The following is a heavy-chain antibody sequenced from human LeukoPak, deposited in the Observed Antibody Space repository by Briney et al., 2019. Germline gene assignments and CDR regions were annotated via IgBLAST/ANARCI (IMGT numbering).Heavy chain of an antibody. CDR3: AKDRSSGWEY. Sequence: GGSLRLSCAASGFTFSNAWMSWARQAPGKGLEWVGRIRSNTDGGTTDYAAPVKGRFTISRDNSKNTLYLQMNSLRAEDTAVYYCAKDRSSGWEYWGQGTLVTVSS. D-gene: IGHD6-19*01. V-gene: IGHV3-15*01. J-gene: IGHJ4*02. CDR2: IRSNTDGGTT. CDR1: GFTFSNAW.